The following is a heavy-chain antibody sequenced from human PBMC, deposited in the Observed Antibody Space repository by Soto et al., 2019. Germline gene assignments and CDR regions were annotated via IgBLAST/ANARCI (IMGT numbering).Heavy chain of an antibody. CDR3: AVVPAAMGIAAPFDY. D-gene: IGHD2-2*01. J-gene: IGHJ4*02. CDR1: GYTFTSYD. CDR2: MNPNSGNT. V-gene: IGHV1-8*01. Sequence: ASVKVSCKASGYTFTSYDINWVRQATGQGLEWMGWMNPNSGNTGYAQKFQGRVTMTRNTSISTAYMELSSLRSEDTAVYYCAVVPAAMGIAAPFDYWGQGTLVTVSS.